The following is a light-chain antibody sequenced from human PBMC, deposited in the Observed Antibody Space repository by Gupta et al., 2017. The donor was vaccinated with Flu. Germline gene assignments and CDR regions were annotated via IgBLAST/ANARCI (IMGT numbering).Light chain of an antibody. Sequence: DIQLTQSPTSLSASVGDRVAITCQANEDISNYLNWYQQKPGKAPKLLIYETSTWGTGVTSRFSGNGCGGEFTLTINNRQAEDTAAYFCQQLDDDPHISFGHGTKVDV. V-gene: IGKV1-33*01. CDR1: EDISNY. CDR2: ETS. CDR3: QQLDDDPHIS. J-gene: IGKJ3*01.